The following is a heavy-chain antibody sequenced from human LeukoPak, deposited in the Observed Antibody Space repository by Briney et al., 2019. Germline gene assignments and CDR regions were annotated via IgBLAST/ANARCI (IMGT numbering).Heavy chain of an antibody. D-gene: IGHD3-9*01. Sequence: ASVKVSCKVSGYTLTELSMHWVRQAPGRGLEWMGGFDPEDGETIYAQKFQGRVTMTEDTSTDTAYMELSSLRSEDTAVYYCATERPGYIADAFDIWGQGTMVTVSS. CDR2: FDPEDGET. V-gene: IGHV1-24*01. J-gene: IGHJ3*02. CDR1: GYTLTELS. CDR3: ATERPGYIADAFDI.